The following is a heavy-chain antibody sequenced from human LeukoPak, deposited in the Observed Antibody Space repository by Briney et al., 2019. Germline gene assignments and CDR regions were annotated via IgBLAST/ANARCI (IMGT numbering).Heavy chain of an antibody. J-gene: IGHJ3*02. V-gene: IGHV4-30-4*01. D-gene: IGHD1-26*01. CDR3: ARDSPLRGSYSDDAFDI. CDR2: IYYSGST. Sequence: SQTLSLTCTVSGGSISSGDYYWSWIRQPPGKGLEWIGYIYYSGSTYYNPSLKSRVTISVDTSKNQFSLKLSSVTAADTAVYYCARDSPLRGSYSDDAFDIWGQGTMVTVSS. CDR1: GGSISSGDYY.